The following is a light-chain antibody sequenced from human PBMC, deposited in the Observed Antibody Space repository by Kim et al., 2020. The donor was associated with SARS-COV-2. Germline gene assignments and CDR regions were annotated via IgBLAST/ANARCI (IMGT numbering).Light chain of an antibody. CDR3: QAWDSSHGV. J-gene: IGLJ1*01. V-gene: IGLV3-1*01. Sequence: SYELTQPPSVSVSPGQTASITCSGDKLGDKYACWYQQKPGQAPVLVIYQDSKRPSGIPERFSGSNSGNTATLTISGTQAMDEADYYCQAWDSSHGVFGAGTKLTVL. CDR1: KLGDKY. CDR2: QDS.